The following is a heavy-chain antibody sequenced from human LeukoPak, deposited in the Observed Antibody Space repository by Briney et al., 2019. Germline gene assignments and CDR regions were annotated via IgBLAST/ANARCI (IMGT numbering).Heavy chain of an antibody. CDR2: IKQDGSEK. J-gene: IGHJ4*02. CDR1: GFTFSNYG. D-gene: IGHD3-10*01. Sequence: PGGSLRLSCAASGFTFSNYGMSWVRQAPGKGLEWVANIKQDGSEKYYVDSVKGRFTISRDNAKNSLYLQMNSLRAEDTAVYYCARDYYGSGSYFNWGQGTLVTVSS. V-gene: IGHV3-7*01. CDR3: ARDYYGSGSYFN.